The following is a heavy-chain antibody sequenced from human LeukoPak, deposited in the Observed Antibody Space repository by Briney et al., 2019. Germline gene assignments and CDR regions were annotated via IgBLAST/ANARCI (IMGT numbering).Heavy chain of an antibody. Sequence: SQTLSLTCTVSGGSISSGGYYWSWIRQHPGKGPEWIGYIYYSGSTYYNPSLKSRVTISVDTSKNQFSLKLSSVTAADTAVYYCARDIRITMVRGGPFYYYGMDVWGQGTTVTVSS. D-gene: IGHD3-10*01. CDR2: IYYSGST. V-gene: IGHV4-31*03. J-gene: IGHJ6*02. CDR3: ARDIRITMVRGGPFYYYGMDV. CDR1: GGSISSGGYY.